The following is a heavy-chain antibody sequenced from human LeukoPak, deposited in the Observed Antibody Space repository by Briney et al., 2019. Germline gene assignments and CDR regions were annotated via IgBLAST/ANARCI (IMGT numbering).Heavy chain of an antibody. CDR1: GYTFTSYA. J-gene: IGHJ4*02. CDR2: INAGNGNT. D-gene: IGHD6-6*01. V-gene: IGHV1-3*01. CDR3: ARGSSSGFDY. Sequence: GGSLRLSCAASGYTFTSYAMHWVRQAPGQRLEWMGWINAGNGNTKYSQKFQGRVTITRDTSASTAYMELSSLRSEDTAVYYCARGSSSGFDYWGQGTLVTVSS.